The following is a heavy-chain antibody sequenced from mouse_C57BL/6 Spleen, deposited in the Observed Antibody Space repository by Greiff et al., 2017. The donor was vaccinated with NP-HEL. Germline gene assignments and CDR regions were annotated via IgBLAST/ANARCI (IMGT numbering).Heavy chain of an antibody. CDR2: IDPSDSYT. J-gene: IGHJ4*01. Sequence: QVQLQQPGAELVKPGASVKLSCKASGYTFTSYWMQWVKQRPGQGLEWIGEIDPSDSYTNYNQKFKGKATLTVDTSSSTAYMQLSSLTSEDSAVYYCARYYGYYYAMDYWGQGTSVTVSS. CDR3: ARYYGYYYAMDY. V-gene: IGHV1-50*01. CDR1: GYTFTSYW. D-gene: IGHD1-1*01.